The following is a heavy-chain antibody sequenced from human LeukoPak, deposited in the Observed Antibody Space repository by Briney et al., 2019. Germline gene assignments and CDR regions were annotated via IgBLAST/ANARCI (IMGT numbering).Heavy chain of an antibody. CDR2: ISGSGGST. D-gene: IGHD2-2*01. V-gene: IGHV3-23*01. J-gene: IGHJ6*03. CDR1: GFTFSSYA. Sequence: GGSLRLSCAASGFTFSSYAMSWVRQAPGKGPEWVSAISGSGGSTYYADSVKGRFTISRDNSKNTLYLQMNSLRAEDTAVYYCTTVHIVVVPAAKESSSSSYYYYYYYMDVWGKGTTVTVSS. CDR3: TTVHIVVVPAAKESSSSSYYYYYYYMDV.